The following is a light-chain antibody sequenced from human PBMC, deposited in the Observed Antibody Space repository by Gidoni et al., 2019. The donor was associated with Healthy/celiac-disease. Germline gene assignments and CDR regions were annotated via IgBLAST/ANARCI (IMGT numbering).Light chain of an antibody. J-gene: IGKJ2*01. CDR3: QQSYSTPLYT. CDR2: AVS. CDR1: QSISSY. V-gene: IGKV1-39*01. Sequence: DIQMTQSPASLSASVGDRVTITGRASQSISSYLNWYQQKPGKAPKHLIYAVSRLQRGVPSRFSGTGSGTEFTLSISSLQPVDFATYYCQQSYSTPLYTFGQGTKLEIK.